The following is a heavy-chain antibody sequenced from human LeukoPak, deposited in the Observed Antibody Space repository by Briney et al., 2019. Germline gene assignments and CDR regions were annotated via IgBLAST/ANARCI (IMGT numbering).Heavy chain of an antibody. D-gene: IGHD2-21*02. CDR2: IYPGDSDT. Sequence: GESLKISCKGSGYSFTSYWIGWVRQMPGKGLEWMGIIYPGDSDTRYSPSFQGQVTISADKSISTAYLQWSSLKASDTAMYYCAGLLAYCGGDCYSSAFDIWGQGTMVTVSS. J-gene: IGHJ3*02. CDR3: AGLLAYCGGDCYSSAFDI. V-gene: IGHV5-51*01. CDR1: GYSFTSYW.